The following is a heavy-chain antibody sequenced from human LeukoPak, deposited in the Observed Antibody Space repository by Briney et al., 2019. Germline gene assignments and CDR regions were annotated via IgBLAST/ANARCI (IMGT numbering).Heavy chain of an antibody. V-gene: IGHV3-48*03. J-gene: IGHJ4*01. CDR2: ISTSGSII. Sequence: GGSLTLSCEASGFTFGSYEMTWVRQAPGKGLEWLSYISTSGSIIVYADSVRGRFTVSRDNAKNSLYLQMNSLRTEDTAVYYCTTKGYTYASYWGHGTRVTVSS. CDR3: TTKGYTYASY. D-gene: IGHD5-18*01. CDR1: GFTFGSYE.